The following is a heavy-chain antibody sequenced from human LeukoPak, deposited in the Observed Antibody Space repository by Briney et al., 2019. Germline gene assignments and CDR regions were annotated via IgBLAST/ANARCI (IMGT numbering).Heavy chain of an antibody. V-gene: IGHV1-3*01. D-gene: IGHD3-9*01. CDR2: INAGNGNT. J-gene: IGHJ3*02. CDR1: GYTFTSYA. Sequence: ASVKVSCKASGYTFTSYAMHWVRQAPGQRLEWMGWINAGNGNTKYSQKFQGRVTTTRDTSASTAYMELSSLRSEDTAVYYCAAGILTGSDAFDIWGQGTMVTVSS. CDR3: AAGILTGSDAFDI.